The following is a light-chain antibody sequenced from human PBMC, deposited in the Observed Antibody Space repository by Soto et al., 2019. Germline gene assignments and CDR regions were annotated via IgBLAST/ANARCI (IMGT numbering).Light chain of an antibody. V-gene: IGKV3-20*01. J-gene: IGKJ1*01. CDR1: QSVDSSF. CDR3: QQYVSSVT. Sequence: EIVLTQSPGSLSLSPGERATLSCRASQSVDSSFFAWYQQKPGQAPRLLIYGASNRATGIPDRFSGSGSETDFTLTISRLEPEDFAVYYCQQYVSSVTFGQGTKVEI. CDR2: GAS.